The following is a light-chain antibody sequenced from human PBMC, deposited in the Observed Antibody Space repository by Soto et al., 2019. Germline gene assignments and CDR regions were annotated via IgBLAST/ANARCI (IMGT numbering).Light chain of an antibody. V-gene: IGKV1-39*01. Sequence: DIQMTQSPSSLSASVGDRVTITCRASQSISSYLNWYQQKPGKAPKLLIYAASSLQSGVPSRFSGSGSGTDFTLTISSLQPEDFATYYCQQSYSTWVTFGPGTKVDIK. CDR2: AAS. CDR1: QSISSY. J-gene: IGKJ3*01. CDR3: QQSYSTWVT.